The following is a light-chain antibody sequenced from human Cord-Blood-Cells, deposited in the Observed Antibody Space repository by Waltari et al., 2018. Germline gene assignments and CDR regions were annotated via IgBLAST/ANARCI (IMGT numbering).Light chain of an antibody. Sequence: TKMTRPPPPLSPPVGDRVTITSRQSQSISCYLIWYQQKPGKAPKLLIYAASSLQIGVPSRFSGSGSGTDFTLTISSLQPEDFATYYCQQSDSTLFTFGPGTKVDIK. J-gene: IGKJ3*01. V-gene: IGKV1-39*01. CDR2: AAS. CDR1: QSISCY. CDR3: QQSDSTLFT.